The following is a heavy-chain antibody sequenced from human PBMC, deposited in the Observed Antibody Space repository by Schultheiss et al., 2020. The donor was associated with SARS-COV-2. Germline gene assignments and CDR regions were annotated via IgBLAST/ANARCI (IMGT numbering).Heavy chain of an antibody. CDR3: ARESPVGYYYYSGIDV. V-gene: IGHV4-4*07. CDR2: MYTSGTT. J-gene: IGHJ6*02. D-gene: IGHD1-26*01. CDR1: GGPISGYY. Sequence: SETLSLTCSVSGGPISGYYWSWIRQPAGKGLEWIGRMYTSGTTNYNPSLKSRVTMSVDTSKNQFSLKVYSVTAADTAVYYCARESPVGYYYYSGIDVWGQGPRSPSP.